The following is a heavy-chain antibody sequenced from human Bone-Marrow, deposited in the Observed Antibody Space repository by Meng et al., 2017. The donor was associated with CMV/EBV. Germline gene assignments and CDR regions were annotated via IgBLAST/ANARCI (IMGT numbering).Heavy chain of an antibody. CDR3: ATPYVDIVATIRGYYGMDV. CDR2: INPNSGGT. V-gene: IGHV1-2*02. J-gene: IGHJ6*01. D-gene: IGHD5-12*01. Sequence: ASVKVSCKASGYTFNSYGLSWVRQAPGQGLEWMGWINPNSGGTNYAQKFQGRVTMTRDTSISTAYMELSRLRSDDTAVYYCATPYVDIVATIRGYYGMDVWGQGTTVTGYS. CDR1: GYTFNSYG.